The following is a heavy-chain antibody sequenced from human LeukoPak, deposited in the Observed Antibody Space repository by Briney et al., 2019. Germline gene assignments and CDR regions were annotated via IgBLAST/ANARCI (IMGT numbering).Heavy chain of an antibody. CDR2: IYYSGST. CDR1: GGSISSHY. Sequence: SETLSLTCTVSGGSISSHYWSWIRQPPGKGLEWIGYIYYSGSTNYNPSLKSRVTISVDTSKNQFSLKLSSVTAADTAVYYCARDFWSGYGVYYFDYWGQGTLVTVSS. CDR3: ARDFWSGYGVYYFDY. J-gene: IGHJ4*02. V-gene: IGHV4-59*11. D-gene: IGHD3-3*01.